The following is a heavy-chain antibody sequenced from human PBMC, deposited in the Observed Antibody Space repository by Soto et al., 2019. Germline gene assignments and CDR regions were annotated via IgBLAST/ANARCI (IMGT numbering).Heavy chain of an antibody. D-gene: IGHD3-22*01. CDR1: GGTFSSYA. J-gene: IGHJ3*02. V-gene: IGHV1-69*13. CDR2: IIPIFGTA. CDR3: ARIYYYDSSGYYMPGGPGAFDI. Sequence: GASVKVSCKASGGTFSSYAISWVRQAPGQGLEWMGCIIPIFGTANYAQKFQGRVTITADESTSTAYMELSSLRSEDTAVYYCARIYYYDSSGYYMPGGPGAFDIGGQGTMVTVSS.